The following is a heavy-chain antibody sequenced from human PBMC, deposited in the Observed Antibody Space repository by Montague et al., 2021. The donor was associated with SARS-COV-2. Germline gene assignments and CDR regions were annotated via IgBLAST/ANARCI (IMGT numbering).Heavy chain of an antibody. CDR2: IWTSGTT. Sequence: TLSLTCTVSDGSISTDTYFWSWIRQPAGKGLEWIGRIWTSGTTKYNPTLKSRVTMSMDTSKKQFSLNVTSVTAADTAVYYCARGAKYYGFYHPFEDWGQGALVTVSS. V-gene: IGHV4-61*02. J-gene: IGHJ4*02. CDR3: ARGAKYYGFYHPFED. D-gene: IGHD3-16*01. CDR1: DGSISTDTYF.